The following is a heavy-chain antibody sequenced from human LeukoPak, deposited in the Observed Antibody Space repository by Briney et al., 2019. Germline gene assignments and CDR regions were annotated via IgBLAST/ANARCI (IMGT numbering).Heavy chain of an antibody. V-gene: IGHV4-39*07. CDR2: IYYSGST. CDR3: ARLGIRLNYFDY. J-gene: IGHJ4*02. D-gene: IGHD7-27*01. Sequence: PSETLSLTCTVPGGSISSSSYYWGWIRQPPGRGLEWIGSIYYSGSTYYNPSLKSRVTISVDTSKNQFSLKLSSVTAADTAVYYCARLGIRLNYFDYWGQGTLVTVSS. CDR1: GGSISSSSYY.